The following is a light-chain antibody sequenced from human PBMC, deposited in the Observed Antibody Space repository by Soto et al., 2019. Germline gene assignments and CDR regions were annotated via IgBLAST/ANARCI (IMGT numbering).Light chain of an antibody. J-gene: IGLJ3*02. Sequence: HSVLTQPPSVSGSPGQSVTISCTGTSIDFVTYNRVSWYQQPPGTAPKLIIYEARNRPSGVPDRFSGSKSGNTASLTISGLQAADEADYYCQSYDSSLSGSGVFGGGTKVTVL. CDR3: QSYDSSLSGSGV. CDR1: SIDFVTYNR. V-gene: IGLV2-18*02. CDR2: EAR.